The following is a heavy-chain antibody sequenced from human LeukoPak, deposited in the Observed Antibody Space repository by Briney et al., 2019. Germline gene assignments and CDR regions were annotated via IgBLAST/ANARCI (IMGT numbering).Heavy chain of an antibody. D-gene: IGHD6-13*01. CDR1: GYSFTSYW. V-gene: IGHV5-51*01. CDR3: ARALYSSRWYPWKSYFDY. Sequence: GESLKISCKGSGYSFTSYWIGWVRQMPGKGLEWMGIIYPGDSDTRYSPSFQGQVTISADKSISTAYLQWSSLKASDTAMYYCARALYSSRWYPWKSYFDYWGQGTLVTVSS. J-gene: IGHJ4*02. CDR2: IYPGDSDT.